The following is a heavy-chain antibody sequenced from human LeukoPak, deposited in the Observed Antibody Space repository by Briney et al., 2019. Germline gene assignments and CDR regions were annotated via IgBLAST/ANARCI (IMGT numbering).Heavy chain of an antibody. D-gene: IGHD3-10*01. Sequence: VASVKVSCKASGGTFSSYAISWVRQAPGQGLEWMGRIIPILGIANYAQKFQGRVTITADKSTSTAYMELSSLRSEDTAVYYCARVSLITMVRSHLGGMDVWGQGTTVTVSS. J-gene: IGHJ6*02. CDR2: IIPILGIA. V-gene: IGHV1-69*04. CDR3: ARVSLITMVRSHLGGMDV. CDR1: GGTFSSYA.